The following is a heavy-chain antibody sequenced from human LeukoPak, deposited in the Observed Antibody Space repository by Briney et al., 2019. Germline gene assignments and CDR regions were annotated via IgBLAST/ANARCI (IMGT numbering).Heavy chain of an antibody. CDR3: ARLRPMVRGVISYFDY. V-gene: IGHV5-51*01. J-gene: IGHJ4*02. CDR1: GYSFTGYW. CDR2: IYPGDSDT. D-gene: IGHD3-10*01. Sequence: GESLKISCKGSGYSFTGYWIGWVRQMPGKGLEWMGIIYPGDSDTRYSPSFQGQVTISADKSISSAYLQWSSLKASDTATYYCARLRPMVRGVISYFDYWGQGTLVTVSS.